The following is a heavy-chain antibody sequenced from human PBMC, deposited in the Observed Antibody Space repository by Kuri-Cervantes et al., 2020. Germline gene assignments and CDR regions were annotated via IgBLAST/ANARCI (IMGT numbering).Heavy chain of an antibody. J-gene: IGHJ4*02. CDR2: IYDNENN. D-gene: IGHD1-26*01. Sequence: SETLSLTCAVSGDSISGMYWSWIRQSAGKGLEWMGRIYDNENNNYNPSLKSRITMSVDTSRNQFSLKLESVTAADTAVYYCARQMIRWGLIYSTLGGSFDYWGQGTLVTVSS. CDR1: GDSISGMY. CDR3: ARQMIRWGLIYSTLGGSFDY. V-gene: IGHV4-4*07.